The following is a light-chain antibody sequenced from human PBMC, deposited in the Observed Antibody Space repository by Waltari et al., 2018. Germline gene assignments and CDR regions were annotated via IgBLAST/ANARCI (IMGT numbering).Light chain of an antibody. V-gene: IGKV3-20*01. J-gene: IGKJ1*01. CDR1: QSVSKYY. CDR3: QHYGISPRT. Sequence: EIVLTQSPDTLSLSPGDRATVSCRASQSVSKYYLAWYQQKPGQSPRLLIYDASTRAAGIPDRFSGSGSGPDFTLTISGLEPQDIAVYYCQHYGISPRTFGQGTKVEMK. CDR2: DAS.